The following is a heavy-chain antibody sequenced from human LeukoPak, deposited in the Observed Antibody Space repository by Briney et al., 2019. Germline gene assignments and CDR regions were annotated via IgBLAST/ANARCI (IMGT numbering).Heavy chain of an antibody. J-gene: IGHJ4*02. CDR1: GFTFSTYC. Sequence: GGSLRLSCAASGFTFSTYCMHWVRHAPGKGLVWVSRVNSDGSSTNYADSVKGRFSISRDNAKNTLYLQMNSLRAEDTAVYYCARDVPRLRFLEWWGQGTLVTVSS. D-gene: IGHD3-3*01. CDR2: VNSDGSST. CDR3: ARDVPRLRFLEW. V-gene: IGHV3-74*01.